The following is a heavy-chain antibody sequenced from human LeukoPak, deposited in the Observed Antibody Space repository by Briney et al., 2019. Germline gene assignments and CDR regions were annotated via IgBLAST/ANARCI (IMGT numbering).Heavy chain of an antibody. D-gene: IGHD3-10*01. Sequence: ASVKVSCKASGGTFSSYAISWVRQAPGKGLEWMGGFDPEDGETIYAQKFQGRVTMTEDTSTDTAYMELSSLRSEDTAVYYCATSHGSGSLYGMDVWGQGTTVTVSS. V-gene: IGHV1-24*01. CDR1: GGTFSSYA. CDR3: ATSHGSGSLYGMDV. CDR2: FDPEDGET. J-gene: IGHJ6*02.